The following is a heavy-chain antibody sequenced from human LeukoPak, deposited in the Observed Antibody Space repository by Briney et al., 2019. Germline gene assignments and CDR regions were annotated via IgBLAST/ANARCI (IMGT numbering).Heavy chain of an antibody. CDR2: INSDGSST. CDR1: GFTFSSYW. Sequence: GGSLRLSCAASGFTFSSYWMHWVRQAPGKGLVWVSRINSDGSSTSYADSVKGRFTISRDNAKNTLYLQMNSLRAEDTAVYYCAREFPDILTGYVSRFDPWGQGTLVTVSS. CDR3: AREFPDILTGYVSRFDP. V-gene: IGHV3-74*01. D-gene: IGHD3-9*01. J-gene: IGHJ5*02.